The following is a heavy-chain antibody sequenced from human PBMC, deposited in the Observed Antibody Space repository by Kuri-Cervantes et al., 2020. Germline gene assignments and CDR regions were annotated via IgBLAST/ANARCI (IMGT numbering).Heavy chain of an antibody. V-gene: IGHV4-4*07. CDR3: ARDGAAMDLVGWFDP. Sequence: ESLKISCTVSGGSISSYYWSWIRQPAGKGLEWIGRIYTSGSTNYNPSLKSRVTMSVDTSKNQFSLKLSSVTAADTAVYYCARDGAAMDLVGWFDPRGQGTLVTVSS. CDR2: IYTSGST. J-gene: IGHJ5*02. CDR1: GGSISSYY. D-gene: IGHD5-18*01.